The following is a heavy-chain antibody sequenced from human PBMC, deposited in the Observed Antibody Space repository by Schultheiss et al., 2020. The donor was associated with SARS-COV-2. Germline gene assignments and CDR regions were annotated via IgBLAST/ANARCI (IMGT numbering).Heavy chain of an antibody. CDR1: GFTFSSYG. D-gene: IGHD3-3*01. V-gene: IGHV3-33*01. J-gene: IGHJ5*02. CDR3: ARDTYYDFWSGYFNWFDP. Sequence: SLKISCAASGFTFSSYGMHWVRQAPGKGLEWVAVIWYDGSNKYYADSVKGRFTISRDNSKNTLYLQMNSLRAEDTAVYYCARDTYYDFWSGYFNWFDPWGQGTLVTVSS. CDR2: IWYDGSNK.